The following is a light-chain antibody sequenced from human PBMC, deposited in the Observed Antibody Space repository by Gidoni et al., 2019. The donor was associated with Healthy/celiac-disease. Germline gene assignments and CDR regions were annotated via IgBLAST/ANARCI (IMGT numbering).Light chain of an antibody. CDR2: GAS. V-gene: IGKV3-20*01. CDR1: QSVSSSY. Sequence: EIVLTQSPGTLSVSPGERATLSCRASQSVSSSYLDWYQQKPGQAPRLLNYGASSRATGIPDRFSGSGSGTDFTLTISRLEPEDFAVYYCQQYGSSSWTFXXXTKVEIK. CDR3: QQYGSSSWT. J-gene: IGKJ1*01.